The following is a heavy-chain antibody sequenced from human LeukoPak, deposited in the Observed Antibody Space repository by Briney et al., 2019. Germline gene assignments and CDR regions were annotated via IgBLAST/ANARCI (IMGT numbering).Heavy chain of an antibody. D-gene: IGHD3-16*02. CDR1: GFTFSSHW. J-gene: IGHJ4*02. CDR3: ATVRGNYVWGSYRPYYFDY. Sequence: GGSLRLSCAASGFTFSSHWMSWVRQAPGKGLEWVANIKQDGSEKYYVDSVKGRFTISRDNAKNSLYLQMNSLRAEDTAVYYCATVRGNYVWGSYRPYYFDYWGQGTLVTVSS. V-gene: IGHV3-7*03. CDR2: IKQDGSEK.